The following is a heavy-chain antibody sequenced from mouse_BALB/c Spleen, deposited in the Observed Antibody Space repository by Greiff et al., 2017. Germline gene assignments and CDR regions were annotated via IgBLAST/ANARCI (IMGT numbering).Heavy chain of an antibody. CDR2: ISSGGST. D-gene: IGHD2-1*01. CDR1: GFTFSSYA. J-gene: IGHJ3*01. Sequence: EVQGVESGGGLVKPGGSLKLSCAASGFTFSSYAMSWVRQTPEKRLEWVASISSGGSTYYPDSVKGRFTISRDNARNILYLQMSSLRSEDTAMYYCAIFLPYLLPFAYWGQGTLVTVSA. V-gene: IGHV5-6-5*01. CDR3: AIFLPYLLPFAY.